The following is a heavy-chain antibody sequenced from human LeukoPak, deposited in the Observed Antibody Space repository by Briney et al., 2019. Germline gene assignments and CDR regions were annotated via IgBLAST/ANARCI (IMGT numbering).Heavy chain of an antibody. CDR1: GDTFTTYD. J-gene: IGHJ6*03. Sequence: GASVKVSCKASGDTFTTYDINWVRQVTGQGVEWRGWMDPNSGNTAYAQNFQGRVSITSNTSISTAYMDLTSLRSEDTAVYYCARRAVGNSYYSYMDVWGKGTTVTVSS. D-gene: IGHD6-19*01. CDR3: ARRAVGNSYYSYMDV. V-gene: IGHV1-8*02. CDR2: MDPNSGNT.